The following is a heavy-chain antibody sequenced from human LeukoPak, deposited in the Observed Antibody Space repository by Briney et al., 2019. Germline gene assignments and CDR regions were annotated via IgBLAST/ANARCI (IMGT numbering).Heavy chain of an antibody. J-gene: IGHJ4*02. V-gene: IGHV4-34*01. Sequence: SETLSLTCAVYGGSLSGYYWSWIRQPPGKGLEWIGEINHSGSTNYNPSLKSRVTISVDTPKNQFSLKLSSVTAADTAVYYCARAHPYYYDSSGYYGYWGQGTLVTVSS. D-gene: IGHD3-22*01. CDR2: INHSGST. CDR3: ARAHPYYYDSSGYYGY. CDR1: GGSLSGYY.